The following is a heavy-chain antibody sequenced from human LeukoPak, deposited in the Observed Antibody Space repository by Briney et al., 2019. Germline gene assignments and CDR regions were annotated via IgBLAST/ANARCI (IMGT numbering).Heavy chain of an antibody. Sequence: SETLSLTCAVSGGSISSSNWWSWVRQPPGKGLEWIGEIYHSGSTNYNPSLKSRVTISVDTSKNQFSLKLSSVTAADTAVYYCARHRRPRFTSGYYYYYGMDVWGQGTTVTVSS. J-gene: IGHJ6*02. CDR2: IYHSGST. V-gene: IGHV4-4*02. CDR1: GGSISSSNW. CDR3: ARHRRPRFTSGYYYYYGMDV. D-gene: IGHD3-10*01.